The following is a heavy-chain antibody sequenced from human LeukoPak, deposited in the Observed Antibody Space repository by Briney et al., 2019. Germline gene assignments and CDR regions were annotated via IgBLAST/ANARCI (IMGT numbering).Heavy chain of an antibody. J-gene: IGHJ6*04. CDR3: TTDTLGYCSSTSCPKPNYYYYYGMDV. D-gene: IGHD2-2*01. CDR1: GFTFSNAW. Sequence: GGSLRLSCAASGFTFSNAWMSWVRQAPGKGLEWVGRIKSKTDGGTTDYAAPVKGRFTISRDDSKNTLYLQMNSLKTEDTAVYYCTTDTLGYCSSTSCPKPNYYYYYGMDVWGKGTTVTVSS. V-gene: IGHV3-15*01. CDR2: IKSKTDGGTT.